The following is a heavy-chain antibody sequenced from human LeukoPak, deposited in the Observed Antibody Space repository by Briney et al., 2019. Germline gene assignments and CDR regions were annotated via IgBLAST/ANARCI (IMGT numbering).Heavy chain of an antibody. CDR1: GFTFSNYW. Sequence: PGGSLRLSCAASGFTFSNYWMSWVRQAPGKGLEWVASINSDGSEGYYADVVKGRFTISRDNAKNSLYLQINSLRAEDTAVYYCAKDGGLWVSAHWGNSWGRGTLVTVSS. D-gene: IGHD3-16*01. CDR3: AKDGGLWVSAHWGNS. J-gene: IGHJ4*02. CDR2: INSDGSEG. V-gene: IGHV3-7*03.